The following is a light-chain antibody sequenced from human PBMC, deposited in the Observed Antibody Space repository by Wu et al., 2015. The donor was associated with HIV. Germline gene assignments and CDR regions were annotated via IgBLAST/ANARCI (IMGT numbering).Light chain of an antibody. Sequence: DIQLTQSPSFLSASVGGRVTITCRASQGISTYLAWYQQKPGKAPKLLIYAASILQSGVPSRFSGSGSGTEFTLTISNLQPEDFATYYCQQLNHYPVTFGGGTKVEIK. CDR1: QGISTY. J-gene: IGKJ4*01. CDR3: QQLNHYPVT. CDR2: AAS. V-gene: IGKV1-9*01.